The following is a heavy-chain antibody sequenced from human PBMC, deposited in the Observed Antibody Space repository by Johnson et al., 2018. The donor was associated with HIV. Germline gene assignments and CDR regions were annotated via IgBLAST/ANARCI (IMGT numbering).Heavy chain of an antibody. V-gene: IGHV3-30-3*01. Sequence: QVQLVESGGGVVQPGSSLRLSCAASVFTFSSYAMHWVRQAPGKGLEWVAVISYDGSNKYYADSVKGRFTISRDNSKNTLYLQMNSLRPEDTAVYYCAKGEPQGAFDIWGQGTMV. CDR1: VFTFSSYA. CDR2: ISYDGSNK. J-gene: IGHJ3*02. D-gene: IGHD1-14*01. CDR3: AKGEPQGAFDI.